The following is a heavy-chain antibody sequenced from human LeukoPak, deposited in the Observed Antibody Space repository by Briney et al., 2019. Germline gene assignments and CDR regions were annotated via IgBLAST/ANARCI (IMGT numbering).Heavy chain of an antibody. Sequence: SGPTLVKPTQTLTLTCTFSGFSLSPNGVGVGWIRQPPGKALEWLALIYWDDDKRYSPSLKSGLTITKDTSKSQVVLTMTSMDPVDTATYYCAHTPRAYYFDYWGQGTLVTVSS. CDR1: GFSLSPNGVG. J-gene: IGHJ4*02. V-gene: IGHV2-5*02. CDR3: AHTPRAYYFDY. CDR2: IYWDDDK.